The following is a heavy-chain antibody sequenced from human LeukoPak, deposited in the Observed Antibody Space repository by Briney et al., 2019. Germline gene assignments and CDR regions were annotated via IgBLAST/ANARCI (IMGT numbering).Heavy chain of an antibody. CDR3: ARGRFLVPPPLGYYYGMDV. CDR2: INSDGSST. D-gene: IGHD3-3*01. J-gene: IGHJ6*02. V-gene: IGHV3-74*01. CDR1: GFTFSSYW. Sequence: GGSLRLSCAASGFTFSSYWMHWVRQAPGKGLVWVSRINSDGSSTSYADSVKGRFTISRDNAKNMLYLQMNSLRAEDTAVYYCARGRFLVPPPLGYYYGMDVWGQGTTVTVSS.